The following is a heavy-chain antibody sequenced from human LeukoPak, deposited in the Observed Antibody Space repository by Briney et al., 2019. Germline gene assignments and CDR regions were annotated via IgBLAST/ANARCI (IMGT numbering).Heavy chain of an antibody. Sequence: PGGSLRLSCAASGFTFSSYWMHWVRQAPGEGLVWVSRIDNDASSTSYADSVKGRFTISRDNAKNTVYLQMNSLRAGDTAVYYCASLVVTDSWAFDIWGQGTMVFVSS. CDR1: GFTFSSYW. V-gene: IGHV3-74*01. CDR3: ASLVVTDSWAFDI. CDR2: IDNDASST. D-gene: IGHD2-21*02. J-gene: IGHJ3*02.